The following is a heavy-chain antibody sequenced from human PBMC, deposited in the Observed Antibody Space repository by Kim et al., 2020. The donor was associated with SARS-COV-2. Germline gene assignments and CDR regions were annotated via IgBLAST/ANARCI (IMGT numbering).Heavy chain of an antibody. CDR2: IKSKAGGGTN. V-gene: IGHV3-15*01. CDR3: TTDYYDSSGYYNPDY. J-gene: IGHJ4*02. Sequence: GGSLRLSCAASGFTFSNAGMNWVRQAPGKGLEWVGRIKSKAGGGTNDYAAPGKVRFTIASADSKNTLYLQMNSLKTADTAVYYCTTDYYDSSGYYNPDYWGQGTLVTVSS. D-gene: IGHD3-22*01. CDR1: GFTFSNAG.